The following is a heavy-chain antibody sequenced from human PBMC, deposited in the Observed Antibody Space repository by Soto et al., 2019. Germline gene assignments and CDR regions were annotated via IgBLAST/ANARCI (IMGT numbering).Heavy chain of an antibody. J-gene: IGHJ6*03. CDR3: AKALRFTFTTGYYMDV. D-gene: IGHD3-16*01. CDR1: GFTVSSYA. V-gene: IGHV3-23*01. CDR2: ISGSGST. Sequence: EVQLLESGGGLVQPGGSLRLSCAASGFTVSSYAMSWVRQAPGKGLEWVSVISGSGSTYSADSAKGRFTISRDSSKNTVYLQMTSLRAEDTAVYYCAKALRFTFTTGYYMDVWGRGTTVTVSS.